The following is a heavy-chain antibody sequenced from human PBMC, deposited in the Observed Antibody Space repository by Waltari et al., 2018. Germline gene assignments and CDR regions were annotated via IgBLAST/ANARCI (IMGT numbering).Heavy chain of an antibody. Sequence: QVQLVQSGAEVKKPGSSVKVSCKASGGTFSSYAISWVRQAPGQGLEWMGGIIPIFGTANYAQKFQGRVTMTRDTSISTAYMELSRLRSDDTAVYYCARGGARHTAGTDYWGQGTLVIVSS. CDR1: GGTFSSYA. J-gene: IGHJ4*02. CDR2: IIPIFGTA. V-gene: IGHV1-69*05. CDR3: ARGGARHTAGTDY. D-gene: IGHD6-13*01.